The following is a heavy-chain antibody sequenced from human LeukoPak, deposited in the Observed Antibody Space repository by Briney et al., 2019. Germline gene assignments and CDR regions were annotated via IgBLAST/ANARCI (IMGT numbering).Heavy chain of an antibody. CDR2: IYYSGST. D-gene: IGHD6-19*01. Sequence: SETLSLTCAVSGGSISSGGYSWSWIRQPPGKGLEWIGYIYYSGSTYYNPSLKSRVTISVDTSKNQFSLKLSSVTAADTAVYYCARVGQWLVRYMGYWGQGTLVTVSS. J-gene: IGHJ4*02. V-gene: IGHV4-30-4*07. CDR1: GGSISSGGYS. CDR3: ARVGQWLVRYMGY.